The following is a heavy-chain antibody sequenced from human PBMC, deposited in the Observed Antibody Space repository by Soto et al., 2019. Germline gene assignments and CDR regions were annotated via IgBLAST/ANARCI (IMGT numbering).Heavy chain of an antibody. CDR3: ARDQSFDRNYYYGIDV. CDR2: INHSGST. V-gene: IGHV4-34*01. J-gene: IGHJ6*02. CDR1: GGSFSGYY. Sequence: PSETLSLTCAVYGGSFSGYYWIWIRQPPGKGLEWIGEINHSGSTNYNPSLKSRVTISVDTYTNTVYMELRSLRSDDTAVYYCARDQSFDRNYYYGIDVWGQGTTVTVSS.